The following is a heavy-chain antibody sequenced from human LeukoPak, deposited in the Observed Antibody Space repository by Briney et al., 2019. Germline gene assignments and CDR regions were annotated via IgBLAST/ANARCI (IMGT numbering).Heavy chain of an antibody. CDR2: ISGSGGST. CDR1: GFTFSRSG. CDR3: AKSAVTTIINWFDP. Sequence: GGTLRLSCAASGFTFSRSGLTWVRQAPGKGLEWVSTISGSGGSTYYADSVKGRFTISRDNSKNTLYLQMNSLRADDTAVYYCAKSAVTTIINWFDPWGQGTLVTVSS. D-gene: IGHD4-17*01. V-gene: IGHV3-23*01. J-gene: IGHJ5*02.